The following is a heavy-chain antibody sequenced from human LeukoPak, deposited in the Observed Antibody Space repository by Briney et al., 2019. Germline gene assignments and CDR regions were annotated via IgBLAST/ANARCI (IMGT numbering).Heavy chain of an antibody. J-gene: IGHJ4*02. Sequence: PSQTLSLTCTVSGGSISSGDYYWSWIRQPPGKGLEWIGYIYYSGSTYYNPSLKSRVTISVDTSKNQFSLKLSSVTAADTAVYYCAGAPPYYDSSGYYFDYWGQGTLVTVSS. CDR3: AGAPPYYDSSGYYFDY. CDR2: IYYSGST. D-gene: IGHD3-22*01. V-gene: IGHV4-30-4*01. CDR1: GGSISSGDYY.